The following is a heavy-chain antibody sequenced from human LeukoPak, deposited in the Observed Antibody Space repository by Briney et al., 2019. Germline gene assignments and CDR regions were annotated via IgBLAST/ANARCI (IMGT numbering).Heavy chain of an antibody. D-gene: IGHD5-18*01. CDR3: AKGFKSYGSYYYYGMDV. CDR1: GFTFSSYG. V-gene: IGHV3-30*18. J-gene: IGHJ6*02. Sequence: GGSLRLSCAASGFTFSSYGMHWVRQAPGKGLEWVAVISYDGSNKYYADSVKGRFTISRDNSKNTLYLQMNSLRAVDTAVYYCAKGFKSYGSYYYYGMDVWGQGTTVTVSS. CDR2: ISYDGSNK.